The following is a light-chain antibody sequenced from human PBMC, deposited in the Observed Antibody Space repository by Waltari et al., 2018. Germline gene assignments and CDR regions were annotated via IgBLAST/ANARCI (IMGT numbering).Light chain of an antibody. CDR2: EVH. Sequence: QSALTQPASVSGSPGQSITISCTGTSDDVGGYNLVSWYQQSSGKAPKLIIYEVHKLPSGVSSRFPASRSGNTASLTISGLQSEDEANYYCCSYAGTTSWVFGGGTKVTVL. J-gene: IGLJ3*02. V-gene: IGLV2-23*02. CDR1: SDDVGGYNL. CDR3: CSYAGTTSWV.